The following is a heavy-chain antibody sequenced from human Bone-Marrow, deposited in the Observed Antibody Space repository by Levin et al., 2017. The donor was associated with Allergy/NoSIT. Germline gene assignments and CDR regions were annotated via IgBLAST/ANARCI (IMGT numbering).Heavy chain of an antibody. J-gene: IGHJ6*02. CDR2: INRDGSEK. Sequence: AGGSLRLSCVASGFTFSTKCMNWVRQAPGKGLELVANINRDGSEKHYVDSVEGRFTISRDNARDSLYLQMNSLRAEDTAVYYCARDVGYGLFGYGMDVWGQGTTVTVSS. D-gene: IGHD2-8*01. CDR1: GFTFSTKC. CDR3: ARDVGYGLFGYGMDV. V-gene: IGHV3-7*01.